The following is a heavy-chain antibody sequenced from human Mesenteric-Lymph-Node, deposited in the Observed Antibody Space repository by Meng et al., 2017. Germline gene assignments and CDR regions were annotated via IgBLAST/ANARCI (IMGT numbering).Heavy chain of an antibody. CDR2: IIPIFGTA. Sequence: SVKVSCKASGYTFTGYYMHWVRQAPGQGLEWMGGIIPIFGTANYAQKFQGRVTITADESTSTAYMELSSLRSEDTAVYYCARSGGAVPFDYWGQGTLVTVSS. V-gene: IGHV1-69*13. J-gene: IGHJ4*02. CDR3: ARSGGAVPFDY. CDR1: GYTFTGYY. D-gene: IGHD2-15*01.